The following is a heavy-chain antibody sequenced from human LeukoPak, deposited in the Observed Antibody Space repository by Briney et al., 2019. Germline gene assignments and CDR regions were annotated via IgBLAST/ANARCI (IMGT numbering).Heavy chain of an antibody. CDR1: GYSFTSYW. Sequence: GESLKISCKGSGYSFTSYWIGWVRQMPGKGLEWMGIVYPGDSDTTYSPSFQGQVTISADKSISTAYLQWSSLKASDTAMYYCARRDGYCSSTSCYADYYYGMDVWGQGTTVTVSS. D-gene: IGHD2-2*01. V-gene: IGHV5-51*01. J-gene: IGHJ6*02. CDR2: VYPGDSDT. CDR3: ARRDGYCSSTSCYADYYYGMDV.